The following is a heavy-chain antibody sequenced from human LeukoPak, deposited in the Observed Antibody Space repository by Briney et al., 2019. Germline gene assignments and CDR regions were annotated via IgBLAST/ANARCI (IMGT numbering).Heavy chain of an antibody. CDR1: GGSFSGYY. CDR2: INRSGST. V-gene: IGHV4-34*01. J-gene: IGHJ4*02. CDR3: ARDKRGNFDY. Sequence: SETLSLTCAVYGGSFSGYYWSWIRQPPGKGLEWIGEINRSGSTNYNPSLKSRVTISVDTSKNQFSLKLSSVTAADTAVYYCARDKRGNFDYWGQGTLVTVSS.